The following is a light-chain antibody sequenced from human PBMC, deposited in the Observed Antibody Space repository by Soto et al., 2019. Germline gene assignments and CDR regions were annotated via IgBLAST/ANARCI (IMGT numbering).Light chain of an antibody. CDR2: DAS. CDR1: QSVRSNY. CDR3: QQYGSTPLS. Sequence: EIVLKQSPDTLSLSPGERATLSCRASQSVRSNYLAWYQQKPGQAPRFLIYDASSRANGIPDRFSGSGSGTAFTPTISRLEPEDFAVYYCQQYGSTPLSFGGGTKVDIK. V-gene: IGKV3-20*01. J-gene: IGKJ4*01.